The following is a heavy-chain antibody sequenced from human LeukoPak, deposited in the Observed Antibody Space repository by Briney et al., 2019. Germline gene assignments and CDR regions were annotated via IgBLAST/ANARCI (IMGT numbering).Heavy chain of an antibody. Sequence: PGGSLRLSCAASGFTFSSRWMHWVRQTPGKGLVWVSRISSDASTINYADSVKGRFTISRDNAKNTLYLQMNSLRAEDTAVYYCARVSPTIFGADYMDVWGKGTTVIVSS. CDR3: ARVSPTIFGADYMDV. CDR2: ISSDASTI. D-gene: IGHD3-3*01. CDR1: GFTFSSRW. V-gene: IGHV3-74*01. J-gene: IGHJ6*03.